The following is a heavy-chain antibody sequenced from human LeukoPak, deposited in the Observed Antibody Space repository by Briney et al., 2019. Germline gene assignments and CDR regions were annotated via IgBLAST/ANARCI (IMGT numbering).Heavy chain of an antibody. CDR2: IYPGDSDT. V-gene: IGHV5-51*01. CDR1: GYSFTSYW. D-gene: IGHD3-3*01. Sequence: GESLKISCKGSGYSFTSYWIGWVRQMPGKGLEWMGIIYPGDSDTRYSPFFQGQVTISADKSISTAYLQWSSLKASDTAMYYCARRSYDFWSGYNTPQPFDYWGQGTLFTVSS. J-gene: IGHJ4*02. CDR3: ARRSYDFWSGYNTPQPFDY.